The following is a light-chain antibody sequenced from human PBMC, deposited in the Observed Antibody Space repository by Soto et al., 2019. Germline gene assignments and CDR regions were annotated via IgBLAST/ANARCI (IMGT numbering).Light chain of an antibody. J-gene: IGLJ3*02. CDR3: QVWDSTTAV. V-gene: IGLV3-9*01. CDR1: NIGTKS. CDR2: RNT. Sequence: SYELTQPLSVSVALGQTARITCGGNNIGTKSAHWYQQKPGQAPVLVIYRNTNRPSGIPERISGSNSGNTATLTISRAQAADEADYYCQVWDSTTAVFGGGTKLTVL.